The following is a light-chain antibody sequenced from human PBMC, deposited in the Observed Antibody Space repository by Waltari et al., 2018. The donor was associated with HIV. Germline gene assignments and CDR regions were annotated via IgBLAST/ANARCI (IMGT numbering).Light chain of an antibody. Sequence: DILTTQSPAILYASPGESVTHACRASLGVGSNLAWYQQKVGQAPRLLIYGAATRAAEIPVRFSGSGSGTDFTLTIDSLQSEDFATYYCQQYNIRPRGNTFGQGTKLQIK. J-gene: IGKJ2*01. CDR3: QQYNIRPRGNT. V-gene: IGKV3-15*01. CDR1: LGVGSN. CDR2: GAA.